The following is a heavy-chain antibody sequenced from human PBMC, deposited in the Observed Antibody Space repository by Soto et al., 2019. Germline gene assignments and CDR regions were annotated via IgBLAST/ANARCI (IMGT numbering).Heavy chain of an antibody. J-gene: IGHJ5*02. CDR2: MNTNSGIT. CDR3: ARGAGLPLTQGWFDP. D-gene: IGHD2-21*02. CDR1: GYTFTSYD. V-gene: IGHV1-8*01. Sequence: QVQLVQSGAEMKKPGASVKVSCKASGYTFTSYDINWVRQATGQGLEWMGWMNTNSGITGYAQKFQGRVTMTRNTSITTAEMGLSSMRSEDTAVYYCARGAGLPLTQGWFDPWGQGTLVTVSS.